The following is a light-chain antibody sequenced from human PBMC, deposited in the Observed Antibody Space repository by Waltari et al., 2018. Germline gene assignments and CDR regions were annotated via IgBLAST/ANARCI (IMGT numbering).Light chain of an antibody. Sequence: TLGQPASISCTSSQSLVHSDGNTHLVWFHQRPGQSPRRLIYKVSIRDSEVPDRFSGGGSATDFTLRISRVEAEDVGVYYCMQGTHWPYTFGQGTKLDIK. CDR3: MQGTHWPYT. J-gene: IGKJ2*01. V-gene: IGKV2-30*02. CDR1: QSLVHSDGNTH. CDR2: KVS.